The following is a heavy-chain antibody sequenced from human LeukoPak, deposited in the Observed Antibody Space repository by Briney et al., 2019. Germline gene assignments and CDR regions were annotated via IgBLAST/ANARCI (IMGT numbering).Heavy chain of an antibody. CDR3: AKGRGYSYGCLDY. CDR2: ISWNSGSI. D-gene: IGHD5-18*01. V-gene: IGHV3-9*03. J-gene: IGHJ4*02. CDR1: GFTFDDYA. Sequence: GRSLRLSCAASGFTFDDYAMHWVRQAPGKGLEWVSRISWNSGSIGYADSVKGRFTISRDNAKNSLYLQMNSLRAEDMALYYCAKGRGYSYGCLDYWGQGTLVTVSS.